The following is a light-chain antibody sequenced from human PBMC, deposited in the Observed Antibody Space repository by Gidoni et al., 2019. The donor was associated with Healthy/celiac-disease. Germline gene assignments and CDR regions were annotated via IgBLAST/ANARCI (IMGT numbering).Light chain of an antibody. J-gene: IGKJ2*01. CDR3: QQYGSSPPRYT. Sequence: EIVLTQSPGTLSLSPGERATLHCRASQSVSSSYLAWYQQKPGQAPRLLIDGASSRATGIPDRFSGSGSGTDFTLTISRLEPEDFAVYYCQQYGSSPPRYTFGQGTKLEIK. CDR1: QSVSSSY. V-gene: IGKV3-20*01. CDR2: GAS.